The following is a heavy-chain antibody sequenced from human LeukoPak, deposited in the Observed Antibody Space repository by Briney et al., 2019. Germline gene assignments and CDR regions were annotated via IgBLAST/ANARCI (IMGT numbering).Heavy chain of an antibody. J-gene: IGHJ3*02. V-gene: IGHV4-59*01. CDR3: ARDGEQIWQQGAFDI. CDR1: GGSISSYY. CDR2: IYYSGST. Sequence: SETLSLTCTVSGGSISSYYWSWIRQPPGKGLEWIGYIYYSGSTNYNPSLKSRVTISVDTSKNQFSLKLSSVTAADTAVYYCARDGEQIWQQGAFDIRGQGTMVTVSS. D-gene: IGHD6-13*01.